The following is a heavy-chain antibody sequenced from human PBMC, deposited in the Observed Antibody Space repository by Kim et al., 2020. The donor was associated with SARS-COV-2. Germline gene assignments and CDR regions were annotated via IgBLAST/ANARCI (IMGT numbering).Heavy chain of an antibody. Sequence: GGSLRLSCVASGPIFSNYAFTWVRQAPGKGLEWVSGISGSGDVSHYADSVKGRFTTSRDNSKSTLYLLMDSLRAEDTAIYYCAKFMGSILPTRGMDVWGQGTTVTVSS. J-gene: IGHJ6*02. D-gene: IGHD2-21*01. CDR2: ISGSGDVS. CDR1: GPIFSNYA. CDR3: AKFMGSILPTRGMDV. V-gene: IGHV3-23*01.